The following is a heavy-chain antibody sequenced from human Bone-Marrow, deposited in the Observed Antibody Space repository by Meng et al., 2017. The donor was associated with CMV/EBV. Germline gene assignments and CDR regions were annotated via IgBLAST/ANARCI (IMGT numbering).Heavy chain of an antibody. V-gene: IGHV1-18*01. CDR2: ISAYNGNT. J-gene: IGHJ6*02. CDR1: GYTFTSYG. D-gene: IGHD2-2*02. CDR3: ARFIGYCSSTSCYTLYYYYGMDV. Sequence: ASAKVSCKASGYTFTSYGISWVRQAPGQGLEWMGWISAYNGNTNYAQKLQGRVTMTTDTSTSTAYMELRSLRSDDTAVYYCARFIGYCSSTSCYTLYYYYGMDVWGQGTTVTVSS.